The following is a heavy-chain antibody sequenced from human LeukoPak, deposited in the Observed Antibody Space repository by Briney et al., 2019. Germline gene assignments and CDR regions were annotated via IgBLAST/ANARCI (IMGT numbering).Heavy chain of an antibody. J-gene: IGHJ4*01. CDR2: IKGDESAK. Sequence: GGSLRLSCAASGFAFSSYWMAWVRQAPGKGLEWVANIKGDESAKHQADSVKGRFTISRDNGQNTVYLQMSILRGEDTAVYYCARGVVGSLDYWGHGTLVTVSS. V-gene: IGHV3-7*01. D-gene: IGHD1-26*01. CDR1: GFAFSSYW. CDR3: ARGVVGSLDY.